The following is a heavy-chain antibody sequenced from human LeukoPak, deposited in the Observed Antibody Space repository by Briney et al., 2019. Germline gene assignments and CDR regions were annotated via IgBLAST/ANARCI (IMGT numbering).Heavy chain of an antibody. CDR3: AKDGLRVGAISFDY. V-gene: IGHV3-23*01. CDR2: ISGSGGST. D-gene: IGHD1-26*01. CDR1: GFTFSSYA. Sequence: GGSLRLSCAASGFTFSSYAMSWVRHAPGKGLEWVSAISGSGGSTYYADSVKGRFTISRDNSKNTLYLQMNSLRAEDTAVYYCAKDGLRVGAISFDYWGQGTLVTVSS. J-gene: IGHJ4*02.